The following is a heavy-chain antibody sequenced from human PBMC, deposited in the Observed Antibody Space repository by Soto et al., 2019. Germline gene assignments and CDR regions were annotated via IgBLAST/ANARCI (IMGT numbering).Heavy chain of an antibody. CDR2: INWNGRST. V-gene: IGHV3-20*04. CDR1: GFTFDDYA. CDR3: ARCSSTSCYIMASFDY. J-gene: IGHJ4*02. Sequence: VQLVESGGGVVRPGGSLRLSCAASGFTFDDYAMSWVHQAPGKGLEWVAGINWNGRSTTYADSLKGRFTISRDNAKNSLHLQINSLRAEDTALYFCARCSSTSCYIMASFDYWGQGTLVTVSS. D-gene: IGHD2-2*02.